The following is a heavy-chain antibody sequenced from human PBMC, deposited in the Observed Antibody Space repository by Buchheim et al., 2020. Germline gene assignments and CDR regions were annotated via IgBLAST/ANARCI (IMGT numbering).Heavy chain of an antibody. D-gene: IGHD6-25*01. J-gene: IGHJ4*02. CDR1: GFTFSAYE. CDR2: FCSIGSTI. CDR3: ARAIIAASFDY. Sequence: EVQLVESGGGLVQPGGSLRLSCAASGFTFSAYEMNWVRQAPGTGLEWVSYFCSIGSTIYYADSVMVRFTISRDNAKNSLYLQMNSLRAEDTAVYYCARAIIAASFDYWGQGTL. V-gene: IGHV3-48*03.